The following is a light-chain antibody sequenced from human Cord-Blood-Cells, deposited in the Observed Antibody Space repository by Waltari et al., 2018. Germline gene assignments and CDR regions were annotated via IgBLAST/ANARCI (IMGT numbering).Light chain of an antibody. Sequence: IQMTQSPSSLSASVGDRVTITCRASQSISSYLNWYQQKPGKAPKLLIYAASSLQSGVPSRFSGSGSGTDFTLTISSLQPEDFVTYYCQQSYSTLSTFGPGTKVDIK. V-gene: IGKV1-39*01. CDR3: QQSYSTLST. CDR2: AAS. CDR1: QSISSY. J-gene: IGKJ3*01.